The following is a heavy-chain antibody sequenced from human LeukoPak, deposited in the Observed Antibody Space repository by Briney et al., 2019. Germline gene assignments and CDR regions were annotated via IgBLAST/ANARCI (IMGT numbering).Heavy chain of an antibody. V-gene: IGHV3-9*01. CDR3: AKDIYGHYYYMDV. D-gene: IGHD3-16*01. CDR1: GFTFDDYA. Sequence: GGSLRLSCAASGFTFDDYAMHWVRQAPGKGLEWVSGISWNSGNIVSADSVKGRFTIPRDNAKNSLYLQMNSLRAEDTALYYCAKDIYGHYYYMDVWGKGTTVTVSS. CDR2: ISWNSGNI. J-gene: IGHJ6*03.